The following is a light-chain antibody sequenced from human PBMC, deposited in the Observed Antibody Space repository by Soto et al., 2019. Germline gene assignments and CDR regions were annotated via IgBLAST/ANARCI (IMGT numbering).Light chain of an antibody. V-gene: IGLV2-23*01. J-gene: IGLJ3*02. CDR1: ISDVGAHNL. Sequence: QSVLTQPASVSGSPEQSITISCTRTISDVGAHNLVSWYHQHPGKAPKLIIYEGSKRPSVISHRFSGSKSDNTASLTISGLRAEDEAHYHCCSYAGSRTFGFGGGTKVTVL. CDR2: EGS. CDR3: CSYAGSRTFG.